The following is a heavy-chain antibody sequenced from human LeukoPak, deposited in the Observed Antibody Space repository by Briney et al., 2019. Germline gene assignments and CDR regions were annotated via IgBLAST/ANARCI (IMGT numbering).Heavy chain of an antibody. J-gene: IGHJ4*02. CDR2: ISGSGGST. Sequence: GGSLRLSCAASGFTFSSYAMSWVRQAPGKGLEWVSAISGSGGSTYYADSVKGRFTISRDNSKNTLYLQMNSLRAEDTAVYYCARAYGEGYYDSSGYYDYWGQGTLVTVSS. CDR3: ARAYGEGYYDSSGYYDY. V-gene: IGHV3-23*01. CDR1: GFTFSSYA. D-gene: IGHD3-22*01.